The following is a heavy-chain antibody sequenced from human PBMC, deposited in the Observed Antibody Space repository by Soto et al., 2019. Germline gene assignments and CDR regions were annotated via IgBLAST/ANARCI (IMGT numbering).Heavy chain of an antibody. Sequence: PSETLSLTCTVSGGSISSSSYYWGWIRQPPGKGLEWIGSIYYSGSTYYNPSLKSRVTISVDTSKNQFSLKLSSVTAADTAVYYCASQAPIWQQLTKAGVDYWGQGTLVTVSS. CDR3: ASQAPIWQQLTKAGVDY. D-gene: IGHD6-13*01. CDR2: IYYSGST. V-gene: IGHV4-39*01. CDR1: GGSISSSSYY. J-gene: IGHJ4*02.